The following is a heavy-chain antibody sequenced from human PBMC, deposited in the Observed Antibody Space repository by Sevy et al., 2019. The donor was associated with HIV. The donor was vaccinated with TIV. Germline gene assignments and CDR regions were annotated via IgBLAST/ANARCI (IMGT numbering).Heavy chain of an antibody. CDR1: GGSISNYF. D-gene: IGHD3-22*01. CDR3: ASIRYYDSRGDSTIRAFDI. CDR2: VDYSGST. J-gene: IGHJ3*02. Sequence: SETLSLTCTVSGGSISNYFWNWIRQPPGKGLEWVGYVDYSGSTNHNPSLKSRVTISLDASKNQISLKLSSVTAADTAVYYCASIRYYDSRGDSTIRAFDIWGQGTMVTVSS. V-gene: IGHV4-59*12.